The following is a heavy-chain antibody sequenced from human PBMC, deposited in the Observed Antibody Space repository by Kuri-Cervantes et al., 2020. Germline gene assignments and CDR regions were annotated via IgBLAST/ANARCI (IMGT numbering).Heavy chain of an antibody. CDR2: IIGTGANT. J-gene: IGHJ4*02. CDR1: GGSFSGYY. Sequence: ETLSLTCAVYGGSFSGYYWSWIRQPPGKGLDWISTIIGTGANTYYAHSVKGRFTISRDNSQNTLYLQMDSLRAEDTAVYYCAKAASLSSGYHFVVWGQGTLVTVSS. CDR3: AKAASLSSGYHFVV. D-gene: IGHD3-22*01. V-gene: IGHV3-23*01.